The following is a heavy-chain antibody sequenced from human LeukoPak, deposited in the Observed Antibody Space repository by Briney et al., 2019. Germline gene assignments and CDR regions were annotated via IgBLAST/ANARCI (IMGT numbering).Heavy chain of an antibody. V-gene: IGHV1-2*02. D-gene: IGHD6-13*01. CDR1: GYTFTGHY. J-gene: IGHJ4*02. CDR3: ARTLYIAADPGGFDY. Sequence: GASVKVSCKASGYTFTGHYMHWVRQAPGQGLEWMGWINPKNAGTNFAQRFQGRVTMTRDTSISTVYMELSRLRSDDTALYYCARTLYIAADPGGFDYWGQGTLVTVSS. CDR2: INPKNAGT.